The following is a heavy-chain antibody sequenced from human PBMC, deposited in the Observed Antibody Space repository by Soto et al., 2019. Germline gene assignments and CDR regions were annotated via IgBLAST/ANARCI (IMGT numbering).Heavy chain of an antibody. CDR3: ARVVGALGHWFDP. Sequence: ASVKVSCKASGYTFTSYAISWVRQAPGQGLEWMGWIIPYNGNANYAQNLQGRVTMTTDTSTSTAYMELRSLRSDDTAVYYCARVVGALGHWFDPWGQGTLVTVSS. D-gene: IGHD1-26*01. J-gene: IGHJ5*02. CDR1: GYTFTSYA. V-gene: IGHV1-18*01. CDR2: IIPYNGNA.